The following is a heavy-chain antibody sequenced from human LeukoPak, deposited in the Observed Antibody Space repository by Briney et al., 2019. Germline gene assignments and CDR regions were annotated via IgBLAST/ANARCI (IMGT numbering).Heavy chain of an antibody. CDR1: RGSISTSY. Sequence: PSETLSLTCSVSRGSISTSYWNWIRQPPGKGLEWIGYIYYNGNTNYNPSLPSRVTISVDTSKDQFSLTLMSVTAADTGVYYCARGDDYDAPFDFWGQGTLVTVSS. J-gene: IGHJ4*02. V-gene: IGHV4-59*12. D-gene: IGHD3-16*01. CDR2: IYYNGNT. CDR3: ARGDDYDAPFDF.